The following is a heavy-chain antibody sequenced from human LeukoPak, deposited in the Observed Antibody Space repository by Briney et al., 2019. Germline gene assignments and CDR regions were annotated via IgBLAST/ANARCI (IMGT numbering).Heavy chain of an antibody. CDR1: GFTFSSYA. D-gene: IGHD3-9*01. CDR3: AKDLGLGRYFDWLSGLVDY. J-gene: IGHJ4*02. V-gene: IGHV3-23*01. Sequence: GGSLRLSCAASGFTFSSYAMSWVRQAPGKGLEWVSAISGSGGSIYYADSVKGRFTISRDNSKNTLYLQMNSLRAEDTAVYYCAKDLGLGRYFDWLSGLVDYWGQGTLVTVSS. CDR2: ISGSGGSI.